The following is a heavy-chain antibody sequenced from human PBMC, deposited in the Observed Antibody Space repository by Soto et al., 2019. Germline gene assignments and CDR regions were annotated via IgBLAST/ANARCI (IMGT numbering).Heavy chain of an antibody. CDR1: GYTFTSYY. D-gene: IGHD6-13*01. CDR3: ARRIAAAGFDY. V-gene: IGHV1-46*01. J-gene: IGHJ4*02. Sequence: ASVKVSCKAPGYTFTSYYMHWVRQAPGQGLEWMGIINPSGGSTSYAQKFQGRVTMTRDTSTSTVYMELSSLRSEDTAVYYCARRIAAAGFDYWGQGTLVTVSS. CDR2: INPSGGST.